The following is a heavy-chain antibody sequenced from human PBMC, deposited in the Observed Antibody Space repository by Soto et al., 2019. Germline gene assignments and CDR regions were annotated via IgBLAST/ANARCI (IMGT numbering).Heavy chain of an antibody. J-gene: IGHJ6*02. CDR3: ARDDSTWISPGMDV. V-gene: IGHV4-31*03. Sequence: QVQLQESGPGLVKPSQTLSLTCTVSGGSINSGGYYWSWIRQHPGKGLEWIGYIHYSGSSYYNPSLKSRATMSVDTSKNQFSLKLSSVTAADTAMYYCARDDSTWISPGMDVWGQGTTVTVSS. D-gene: IGHD6-13*01. CDR2: IHYSGSS. CDR1: GGSINSGGYY.